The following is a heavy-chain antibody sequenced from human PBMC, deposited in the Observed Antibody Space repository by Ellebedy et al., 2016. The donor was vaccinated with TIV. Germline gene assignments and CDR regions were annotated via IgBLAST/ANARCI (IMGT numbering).Heavy chain of an antibody. Sequence: GESLKISXEVSGLTFRDYGMSWVRQAPGKGLEWVSSISKYGGTTHYADSVKGRFTISRDNSKNTLYLQMNSLRAEDTAVYYCAKALVAKGLVAAVPPAQGFDPWGQGTLVTVSS. CDR3: AKALVAKGLVAAVPPAQGFDP. CDR2: ISKYGGTT. CDR1: GLTFRDYG. V-gene: IGHV3-23*01. D-gene: IGHD2-15*01. J-gene: IGHJ5*02.